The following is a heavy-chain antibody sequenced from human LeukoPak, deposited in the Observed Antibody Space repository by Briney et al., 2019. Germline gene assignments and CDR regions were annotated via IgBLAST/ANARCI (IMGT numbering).Heavy chain of an antibody. D-gene: IGHD6-6*01. V-gene: IGHV1-24*01. J-gene: IGHJ6*03. Sequence: ASVKVSCKVSGYTLTELPMHWVRQAPGKGLEWMGGFDPEDGETIYAQKFQGRVTMTEDTSTDTAYMELSSLRSEDTAVYYCATASSSSFVGYYYYMDVWGKGTTVTVSS. CDR3: ATASSSSFVGYYYYMDV. CDR1: GYTLTELP. CDR2: FDPEDGET.